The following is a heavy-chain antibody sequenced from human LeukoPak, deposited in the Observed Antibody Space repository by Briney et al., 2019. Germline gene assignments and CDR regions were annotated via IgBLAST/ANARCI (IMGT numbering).Heavy chain of an antibody. CDR1: GFTFSSYA. D-gene: IGHD3-3*01. V-gene: IGHV3-23*01. CDR2: ISGSGGST. J-gene: IGHJ4*02. Sequence: GGSLRLSCAASGFTFSSYAMSWVRQAPGKGLEWVSAISGSGGSTYYADSVKGRFTISRGNSKNTLYLQMNSLRAEDTAVYYCAKGATYYDFWSGSSFDYWGQGTLVTVSS. CDR3: AKGATYYDFWSGSSFDY.